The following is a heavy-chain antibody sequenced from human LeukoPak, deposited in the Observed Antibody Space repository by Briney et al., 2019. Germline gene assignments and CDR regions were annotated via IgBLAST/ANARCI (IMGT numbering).Heavy chain of an antibody. J-gene: IGHJ4*02. CDR1: GFTFSTYA. D-gene: IGHD5-12*01. Sequence: GGSLRLSCAASGFTFSTYAMSWVRQAPGKGLEWVSAIVPTGGDTYYADSVRGRFTISRDNSKNTLYLQMNSLRAEDTAVYYCAKDRYSGYDGRYFDYWGQGTLVTVSS. V-gene: IGHV3-23*01. CDR2: IVPTGGDT. CDR3: AKDRYSGYDGRYFDY.